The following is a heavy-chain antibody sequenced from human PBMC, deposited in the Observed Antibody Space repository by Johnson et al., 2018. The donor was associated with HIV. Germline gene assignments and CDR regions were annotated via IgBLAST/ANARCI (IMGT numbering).Heavy chain of an antibody. CDR2: VSYDGSER. CDR1: GFTFSSYA. J-gene: IGHJ3*02. Sequence: QVQLVESGGGLVKPGGSLRLSCAASGFTFSSYAMHWVRQAPGKGLEWVAVVSYDGSERYYADSVKGRFTISRDSSKNTLYLQMNSLRAEDTAVYYCARGSRYTYDNDDVYLLQAFDIWGQGTMVTVSS. V-gene: IGHV3-30*04. D-gene: IGHD3-16*01. CDR3: ARGSRYTYDNDDVYLLQAFDI.